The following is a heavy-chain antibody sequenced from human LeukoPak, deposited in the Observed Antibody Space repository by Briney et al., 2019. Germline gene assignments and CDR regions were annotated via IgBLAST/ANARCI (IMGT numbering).Heavy chain of an antibody. V-gene: IGHV3-7*01. CDR3: ARDWAAYYPFFDY. CDR1: GFSMSVYG. Sequence: PGGSLRLSYEASGFSMSVYGMSWVRQAPGKGLEWVGNIKLDGSERNYVDSVKGRFTISRDNAKKSLYLQMNSLRAEDTAVYYSARDWAAYYPFFDYWGQGTLVTVSS. CDR2: IKLDGSER. J-gene: IGHJ4*02. D-gene: IGHD3-22*01.